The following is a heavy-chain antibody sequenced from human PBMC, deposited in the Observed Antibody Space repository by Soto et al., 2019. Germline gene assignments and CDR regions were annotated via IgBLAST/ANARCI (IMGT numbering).Heavy chain of an antibody. V-gene: IGHV3-74*01. CDR3: ARVIDGYINIPFDY. Sequence: GGSLRLSCAASGFTFSSYWMHWVRQAPGKGLVWVSRIYSDVTSTSYADSVKGRFIISRDNAKNTLYLQMNSLRAEDTAVYYCARVIDGYINIPFDYWGQGTLVTVSS. CDR2: IYSDVTST. D-gene: IGHD1-1*01. J-gene: IGHJ4*02. CDR1: GFTFSSYW.